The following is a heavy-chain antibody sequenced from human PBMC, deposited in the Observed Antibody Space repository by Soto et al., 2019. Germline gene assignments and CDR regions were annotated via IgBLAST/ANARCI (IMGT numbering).Heavy chain of an antibody. D-gene: IGHD4-17*01. V-gene: IGHV4-59*01. CDR3: AGWYGGSLDY. J-gene: IGHJ4*02. Sequence: QVQLQESGPGLVKPSETLSLTCTVSGGSISSYYWSWIRQPPGKGLEWIGYIYYSGSTNYNPSLKSRVTTPVDTSKNQFSLKLSSVTAADTAVYYCAGWYGGSLDYWGQGTLVTVSS. CDR1: GGSISSYY. CDR2: IYYSGST.